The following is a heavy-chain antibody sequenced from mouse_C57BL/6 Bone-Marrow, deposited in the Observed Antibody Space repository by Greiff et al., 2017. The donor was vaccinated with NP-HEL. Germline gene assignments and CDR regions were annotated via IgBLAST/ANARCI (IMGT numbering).Heavy chain of an antibody. CDR1: GFNIKDDY. V-gene: IGHV14-4*01. Sequence: EVQLQQSGAELVRPGASVKLSCTASGFNIKDDYMHWVKQRPEQGLEWIGWIDPENGDTEYASKFQGKATITADTSSNTAYLQLSSLTSEDTAVYYCARGGTLDYWGQGTTLTVSS. J-gene: IGHJ2*01. CDR2: IDPENGDT. CDR3: ARGGTLDY. D-gene: IGHD2-14*01.